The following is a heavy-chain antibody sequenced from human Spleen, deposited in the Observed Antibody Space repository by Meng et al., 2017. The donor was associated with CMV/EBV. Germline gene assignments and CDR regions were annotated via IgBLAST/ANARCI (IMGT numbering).Heavy chain of an antibody. Sequence: GGSLRLSCATSGFTFSLYGMHWVRQAPGQGLEWVSFIRSDGSDEYYVDSVKGRFTISRDESKKTVFLEMNSLRAEDTAVYYCARDLHYYDSSGYVPPWGQGTLVTVSS. D-gene: IGHD3-22*01. V-gene: IGHV3-30*02. CDR3: ARDLHYYDSSGYVPP. CDR2: IRSDGSDE. CDR1: GFTFSLYG. J-gene: IGHJ5*02.